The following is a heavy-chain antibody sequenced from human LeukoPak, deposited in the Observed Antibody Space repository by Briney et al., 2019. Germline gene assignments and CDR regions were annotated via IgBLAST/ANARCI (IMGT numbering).Heavy chain of an antibody. D-gene: IGHD2-2*01. CDR2: IYYSGST. V-gene: IGHV4-59*01. CDR1: GGSISSYY. Sequence: PSETLSLTCTVSGGSISSYYWSWIRQPPGKGLERIGYIYYSGSTNYNPSLKSRVTISVDTSKNQFSLKLSSVTAADTAVYYCARVPDYCSSTSCYAAGGDYWGQGTLVTVSS. CDR3: ARVPDYCSSTSCYAAGGDY. J-gene: IGHJ4*02.